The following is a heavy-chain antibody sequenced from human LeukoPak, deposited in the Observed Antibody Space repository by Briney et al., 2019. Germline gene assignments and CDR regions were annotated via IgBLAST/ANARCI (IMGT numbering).Heavy chain of an antibody. CDR3: ARVGYYESSGYYEY. CDR2: INPNSGGT. V-gene: IGHV1-2*06. CDR1: GYTLTDYY. J-gene: IGHJ4*02. Sequence: ASVKVSCKASGYTLTDYYMHWVRQAPGQGLEWMGRINPNSGGTNYAQKFQGRVTMTRDTSISTVCMELSRLRSDDTAVYYCARVGYYESSGYYEYWGQGTLATVSS. D-gene: IGHD3-22*01.